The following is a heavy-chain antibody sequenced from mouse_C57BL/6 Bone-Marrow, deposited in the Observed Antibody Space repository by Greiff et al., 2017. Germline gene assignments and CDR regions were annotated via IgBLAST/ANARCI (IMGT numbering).Heavy chain of an antibody. V-gene: IGHV1-69*01. CDR3: AREVYYGYFFDY. D-gene: IGHD2-2*01. Sequence: VQLQQPGAELVMPGASVKLSCKASGYTFTSYWLHWVKQRPGQGLEWIGEIDPSDSYTNSNQKFKGKSTLTVAKSSSTAYMQLSSLTSEDSAVYYCAREVYYGYFFDYWGQGTTLTVSS. CDR1: GYTFTSYW. CDR2: IDPSDSYT. J-gene: IGHJ2*01.